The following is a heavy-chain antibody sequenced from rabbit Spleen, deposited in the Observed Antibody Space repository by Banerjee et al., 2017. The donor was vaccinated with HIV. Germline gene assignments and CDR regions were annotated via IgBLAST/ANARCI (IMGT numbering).Heavy chain of an antibody. D-gene: IGHD4-1*01. J-gene: IGHJ4*01. CDR1: GFSFSSNW. V-gene: IGHV1S45*01. CDR2: IDTSDGDT. CDR3: ARDGYSRGWGIILYYFNL. Sequence: LEESGGGLVKPGETLTLTCTVSGFSFSSNWICWVRQAPGKGLEWIACIDTSDGDTDYANWPKGRFTISKTSSTTVTLQMTSLTAADTAAYFCARDGYSRGWGIILYYFNLLGPGTLVTVS.